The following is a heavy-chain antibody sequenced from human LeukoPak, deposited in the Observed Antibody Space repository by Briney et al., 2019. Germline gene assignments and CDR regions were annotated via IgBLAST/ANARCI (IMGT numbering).Heavy chain of an antibody. CDR2: ISGSGGST. CDR3: AKENKFVITFGDPRGFFDY. D-gene: IGHD3-16*01. Sequence: PGGSLRLSCAASGFTFSSYAMSWVRQAPGKGLEWVSAISGSGGSTYYADSVKGRFTISRDNSKNTLYLQMNSLRAEDTAVYYCAKENKFVITFGDPRGFFDYWGQGTLVTVSS. CDR1: GFTFSSYA. V-gene: IGHV3-23*01. J-gene: IGHJ4*02.